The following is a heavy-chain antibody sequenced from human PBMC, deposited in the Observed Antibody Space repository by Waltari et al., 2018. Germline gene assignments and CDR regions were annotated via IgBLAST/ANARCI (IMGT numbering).Heavy chain of an antibody. CDR3: ASTPSGGSCYECYYYMDV. Sequence: QVQLVQSGAEVKKPGASVKVSCKASGYTFTGYYMHWVRQAPGQGLEWMGWINPNSGGTNYAQKFQGRVTMTRDTSISTAYMELSRLRSDDTAVYYCASTPSGGSCYECYYYMDVWGKGTTVTVSS. V-gene: IGHV1-2*02. CDR2: INPNSGGT. CDR1: GYTFTGYY. D-gene: IGHD2-15*01. J-gene: IGHJ6*03.